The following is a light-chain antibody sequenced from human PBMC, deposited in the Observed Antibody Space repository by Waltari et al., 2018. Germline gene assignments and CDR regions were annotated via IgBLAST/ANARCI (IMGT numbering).Light chain of an antibody. J-gene: IGKJ2*01. CDR3: QQYNDWPPMYT. CDR1: QSVSNN. CDR2: DAS. Sequence: IVMTQSPATLSVSPGERATLSCRASQSVSNNLAWYQQKPGQAPRLLIYDASTRATDIPARFSGSGSGTEFTLTISSLQSEDFAVYYCQQYNDWPPMYTFGQGTKLEI. V-gene: IGKV3-15*01.